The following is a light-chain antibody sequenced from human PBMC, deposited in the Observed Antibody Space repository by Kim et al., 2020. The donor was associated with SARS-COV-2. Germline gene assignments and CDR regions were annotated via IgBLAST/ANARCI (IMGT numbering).Light chain of an antibody. CDR2: DAS. CDR1: QSVSNY. J-gene: IGKJ4*01. Sequence: EIVLTQSPATLSLSPGERATLSCRASQSVSNYLAWYQHKPGQAPRLLIYDASTRAIGIPARFSGSGSGTDFTLTISSLEPEDFALYYCQQRGGWPLTFGGGTKVDIK. V-gene: IGKV3-11*01. CDR3: QQRGGWPLT.